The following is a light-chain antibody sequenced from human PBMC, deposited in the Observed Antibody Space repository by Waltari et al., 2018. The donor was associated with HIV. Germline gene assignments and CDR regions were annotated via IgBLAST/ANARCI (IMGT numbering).Light chain of an antibody. Sequence: SYELTQPSSVSVSPGQTARITCSGDLLAKKYVRWFQQKPGQAPVLVMYKDSERLSGIPARFSGSSSGTTVSLTIGGAQVDDEADYYCYSAADNSGLFGGGTKLTVL. CDR2: KDS. CDR1: LLAKKY. CDR3: YSAADNSGL. J-gene: IGLJ3*02. V-gene: IGLV3-27*01.